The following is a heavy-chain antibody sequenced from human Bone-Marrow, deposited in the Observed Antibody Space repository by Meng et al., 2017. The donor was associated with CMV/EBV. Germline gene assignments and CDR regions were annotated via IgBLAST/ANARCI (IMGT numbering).Heavy chain of an antibody. CDR2: ISAYNGNT. CDR1: GYTFTSYG. Sequence: ASVKVSCKASGYTFTSYGISWVRQAPGQGLEWMGWISAYNGNTNYAQKLQGRVTMTTDTSTSTAYMELRSLRSDDTAVYYCARDFFQWEPDMQDAFEIWGQGTMATVPS. V-gene: IGHV1-18*01. D-gene: IGHD1-26*01. J-gene: IGHJ3*02. CDR3: ARDFFQWEPDMQDAFEI.